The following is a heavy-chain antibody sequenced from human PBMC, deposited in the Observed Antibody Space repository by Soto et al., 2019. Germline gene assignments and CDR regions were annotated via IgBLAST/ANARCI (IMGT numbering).Heavy chain of an antibody. D-gene: IGHD3-10*01. CDR1: GFTFSSYS. CDR2: ISSSSSYI. V-gene: IGHV3-21*01. CDR3: ARVRENYGSGSSEFDP. Sequence: PGGSLRLSCAASGFTFSSYSMNWVRQAPGKGLEWVSSISSSSSYIYYADAVKGRFTISRDNAKNSLYLQMNSLRAEDTAVYYCARVRENYGSGSSEFDPWGQGTLVTVSS. J-gene: IGHJ5*02.